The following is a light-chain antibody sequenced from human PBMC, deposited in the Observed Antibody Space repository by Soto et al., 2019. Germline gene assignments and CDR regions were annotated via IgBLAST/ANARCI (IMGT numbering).Light chain of an antibody. V-gene: IGKV1-5*01. CDR3: QQYNSYST. J-gene: IGKJ5*01. CDR2: DAS. Sequence: IQMTQSPSSLSASLGERVTITCRASQSISSWLAWYQQKPGKAPKLLIYDASSLESGVPSRFSGSGSGTEFTLTISSLQPDDFATYYCQQYNSYSTFGQGTRLEI. CDR1: QSISSW.